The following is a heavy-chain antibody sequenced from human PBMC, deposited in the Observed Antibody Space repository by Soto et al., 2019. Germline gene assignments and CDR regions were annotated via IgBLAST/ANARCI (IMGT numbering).Heavy chain of an antibody. CDR1: GFPFSNYG. CDR3: ASQQWLAHV. V-gene: IGHV3-30*03. CDR2: ISFDGHNQ. Sequence: LSLSCAASGFPFSNYGMHWVRQAPGKGLEWVAVISFDGHNQDYADSVKGRFTISRDNSKSTLYLQMNSLRAEDTAVYYCASQQWLAHVWGQGTLVTVSS. D-gene: IGHD6-19*01. J-gene: IGHJ4*02.